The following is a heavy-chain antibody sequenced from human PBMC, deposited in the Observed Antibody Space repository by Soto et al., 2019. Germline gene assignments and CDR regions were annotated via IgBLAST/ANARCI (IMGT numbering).Heavy chain of an antibody. D-gene: IGHD3-22*01. V-gene: IGHV3-74*01. J-gene: IGHJ4*02. CDR2: IKSDGSST. CDR3: AREVYYDSSGYYSLAFDY. Sequence: EVQLVESGGGLVQPGGSLRLSCAASGFTFSSYWMHWVRQAPGKGLVWVSRIKSDGSSTTYADSVKGRFTISRDNAKNTLDLQMNSRRAEDTAVYSCAREVYYDSSGYYSLAFDYWGQGTLVTVSS. CDR1: GFTFSSYW.